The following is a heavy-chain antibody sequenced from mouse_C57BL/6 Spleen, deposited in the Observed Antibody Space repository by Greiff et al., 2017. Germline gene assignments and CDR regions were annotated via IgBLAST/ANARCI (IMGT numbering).Heavy chain of an antibody. CDR1: GYSITSGYY. D-gene: IGHD4-1*01. Sequence: ESGPGLVKPSQSLSLTCSVTGYSITSGYYWNWIRQFPGNKLEWMGYISYDGSNNYNPSLQNRISITRDTSKNQFFLKLNSVSTEDTATYYCARARTGYFDYWGQGTTLTVSS. CDR3: ARARTGYFDY. J-gene: IGHJ2*01. V-gene: IGHV3-6*01. CDR2: ISYDGSN.